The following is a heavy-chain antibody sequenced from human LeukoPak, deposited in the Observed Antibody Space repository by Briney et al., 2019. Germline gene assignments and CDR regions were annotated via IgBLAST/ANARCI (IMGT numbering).Heavy chain of an antibody. J-gene: IGHJ4*02. Sequence: SETLSLTCTVSGGSISSYYWSWIRQPPGKGLEWIGYIYYSGSTNYNPSLKSRVTISVDTSKNQFSLKLSSVTAADTAVYYCARHNYGGYVIDYWGQGTLVTVSS. CDR3: ARHNYGGYVIDY. CDR1: GGSISSYY. D-gene: IGHD5-12*01. CDR2: IYYSGST. V-gene: IGHV4-59*08.